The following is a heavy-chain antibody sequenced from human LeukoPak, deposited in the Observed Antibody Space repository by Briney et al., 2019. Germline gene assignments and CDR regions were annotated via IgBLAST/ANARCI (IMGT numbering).Heavy chain of an antibody. CDR1: GFTFSSYG. CDR3: VKGNDILTGYYFDY. CDR2: ISGSSGDT. Sequence: PGGSLRLSCAASGFTFSSYGMSWVRRAPGKGLEWVSTISGSSGDTYYADSVKGRFTISRDNSKNTLYLQMNSLRAEDTAVYYCVKGNDILTGYYFDYWGQGTLVTVSS. D-gene: IGHD3-9*01. V-gene: IGHV3-23*01. J-gene: IGHJ4*02.